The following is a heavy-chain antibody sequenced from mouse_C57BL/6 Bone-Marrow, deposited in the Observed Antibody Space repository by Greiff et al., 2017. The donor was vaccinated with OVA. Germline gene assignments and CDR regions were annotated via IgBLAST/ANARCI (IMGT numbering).Heavy chain of an antibody. CDR1: GYTFTSYW. J-gene: IGHJ3*01. V-gene: IGHV1-55*01. CDR2: IYPGSGST. Sequence: QVQLQQPGAELVKPGASVKMSCKASGYTFTSYWITWVKQRPGQGLEWIGDIYPGSGSTNYNEKFKRKATLTVDTSSSTAYMQLSSLTAEDSAVYYCARSTTVVDWGQGTLVTVAA. D-gene: IGHD1-1*01. CDR3: ARSTTVVD.